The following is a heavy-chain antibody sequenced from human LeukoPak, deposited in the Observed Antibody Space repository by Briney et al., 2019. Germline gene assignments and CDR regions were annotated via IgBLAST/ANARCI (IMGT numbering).Heavy chain of an antibody. CDR3: ARTTRYCSGGSCYNDIDY. CDR1: GGSISSSSYY. CDR2: IYYSGST. J-gene: IGHJ4*02. V-gene: IGHV4-39*01. D-gene: IGHD2-15*01. Sequence: SETLSLTCTVSGGSISSSSYYWGWIRQPPGKGLEWIGSIYYSGSTYYNPSLKSRVTISVDTSKNQFSLKLSSVTAADTAVYYCARTTRYCSGGSCYNDIDYWGQGTLVTVSS.